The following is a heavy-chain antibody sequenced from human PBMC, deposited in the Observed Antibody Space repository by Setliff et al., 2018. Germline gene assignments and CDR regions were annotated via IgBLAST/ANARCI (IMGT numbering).Heavy chain of an antibody. V-gene: IGHV1-2*02. D-gene: IGHD2-21*02. J-gene: IGHJ3*02. CDR1: GYVFSAYY. Sequence: ASVKVSCKASGYVFSAYYIYWVRQAPGQGLEWMGWINPNNGGTNYAPKFQGSVTMTRDTSISTAYMELSGLRSDDTAIYYCARDTEEFRGDCGAFNIWGQGTMVTVSS. CDR3: ARDTEEFRGDCGAFNI. CDR2: INPNNGGT.